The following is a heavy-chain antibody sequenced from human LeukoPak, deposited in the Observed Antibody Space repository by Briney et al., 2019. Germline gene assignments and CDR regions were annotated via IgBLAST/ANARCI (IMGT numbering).Heavy chain of an antibody. Sequence: SETLSLTCTVSGGSISSSSYYWGWLRQPPGRGLEWIGSIYYSGNTYYNPSLKSRVTISVDTSKNQFSLKLSSVTAADTAVYYCARRPPFRHFYYWGQGTLVTVSS. CDR1: GGSISSSSYY. CDR2: IYYSGNT. V-gene: IGHV4-39*01. CDR3: ARRPPFRHFYY. J-gene: IGHJ4*02. D-gene: IGHD3-3*02.